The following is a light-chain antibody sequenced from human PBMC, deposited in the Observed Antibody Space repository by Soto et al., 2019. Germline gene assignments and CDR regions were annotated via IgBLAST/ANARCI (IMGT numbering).Light chain of an antibody. CDR3: QHYDSYSEA. J-gene: IGKJ1*01. V-gene: IGKV1-5*01. Sequence: DIQLTQSPSTLTPPIGDRVTITCRASQGVTGWLAWYQQKPGKAPKLLIFDASPWESGVPPRFTGSGSGTEFTLSISSLQPDDFATYYCQHYDSYSEAFGQGTKVDIK. CDR1: QGVTGW. CDR2: DAS.